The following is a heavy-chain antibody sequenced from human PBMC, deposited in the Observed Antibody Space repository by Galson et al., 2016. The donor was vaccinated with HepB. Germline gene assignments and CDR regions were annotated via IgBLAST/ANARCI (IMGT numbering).Heavy chain of an antibody. D-gene: IGHD2/OR15-2a*01. CDR1: GVSITGTYW. Sequence: SETLSLTCAVSGVSITGTYWWSWVRQSPGKGLEWIGEISDSGKINYNPSLKSRVTISIDTSKNQFSLELTSVTAADTAVYYCARAGWADSATYYGYHFDYWGQGTLVTVSS. CDR2: ISDSGKI. J-gene: IGHJ4*02. CDR3: ARAGWADSATYYGYHFDY. V-gene: IGHV4-4*02.